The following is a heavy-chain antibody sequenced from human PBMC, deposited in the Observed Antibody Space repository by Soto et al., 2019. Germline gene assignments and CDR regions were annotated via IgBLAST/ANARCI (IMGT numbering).Heavy chain of an antibody. CDR3: ARSPYTNSWYYFDY. CDR2: ISTYNGNT. V-gene: IGHV1-18*01. J-gene: IGHJ4*02. D-gene: IGHD6-13*01. Sequence: QVQLVQSGAEVKKPGASVKVSCETSGYTFTMYGISWVRQAPEQGLEWMGWISTYNGNTNSAQKFQGRVTMTTDKSTSTAYMELRSLRSDDTAVYYCARSPYTNSWYYFDYWGQGTLVTVSS. CDR1: GYTFTMYG.